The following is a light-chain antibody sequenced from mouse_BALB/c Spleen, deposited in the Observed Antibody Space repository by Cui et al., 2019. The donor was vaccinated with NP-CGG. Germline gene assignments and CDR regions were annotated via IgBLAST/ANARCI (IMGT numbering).Light chain of an antibody. CDR1: TAAVTTSNY. Sequence: QDVVTQESALTTAPGGTVTLTYRSSTAAVTTSNYANWVQETPDHLFTGLIGGTNNRAPGVPDRFSGSLIGDKAALTITGAQTEDEAIYFCALWYSNHWVFGGGTKLTVL. J-gene: IGLJ1*01. CDR3: ALWYSNHWV. V-gene: IGLV1*01. CDR2: GTN.